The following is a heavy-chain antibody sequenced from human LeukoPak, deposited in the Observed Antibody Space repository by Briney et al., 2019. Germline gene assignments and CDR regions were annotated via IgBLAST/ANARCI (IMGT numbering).Heavy chain of an antibody. CDR1: GISLSNYA. V-gene: IGHV3-23*01. J-gene: IGHJ4*02. CDR2: ISERGGRT. CDR3: AKRGVVIRGLLVIGYHQEAYHYDF. D-gene: IGHD3-10*01. Sequence: GGSLRLSCVVSGISLSNYAMTWVRQAPGKGLEWVSYISERGGRTTYADSVKGRFTISRDTSLNTLYLQMNNLRAEDTAVYFCAKRGVVIRGLLVIGYHQEAYHYDFWGQGVRVTVSS.